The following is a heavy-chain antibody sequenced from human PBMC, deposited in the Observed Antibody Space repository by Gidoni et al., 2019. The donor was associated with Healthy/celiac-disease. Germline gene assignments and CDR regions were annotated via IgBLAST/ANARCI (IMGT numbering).Heavy chain of an antibody. V-gene: IGHV1-69*01. D-gene: IGHD5-18*01. CDR3: ARNVDTAMVSYWYYYYGMDV. CDR2: IIPIFGTA. J-gene: IGHJ6*02. Sequence: QVQLVQSGAEVKKPGSSVKVSCKASGGTFSSYAISWVRQAPGQGLEWMGGIIPIFGTANYAQKCQGRVTITADESTSTAYMELSSLRSEDTAVYYCARNVDTAMVSYWYYYYGMDVWGQGTTVTVSS. CDR1: GGTFSSYA.